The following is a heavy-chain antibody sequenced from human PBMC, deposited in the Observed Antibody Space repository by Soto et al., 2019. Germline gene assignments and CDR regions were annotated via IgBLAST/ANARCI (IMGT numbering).Heavy chain of an antibody. CDR2: IVVGSGNT. Sequence: SVKVSCKASGYTFTSYDINWVRQARGQRLEWIGWIVVGSGNTNYAQKFQERVTITRDMSTSTAYMELSSLRSEDTAAYYCAADAYYYDSSGTDAFDIWGQGTMVTVSS. J-gene: IGHJ3*02. CDR1: GYTFTSYD. CDR3: AADAYYYDSSGTDAFDI. V-gene: IGHV1-58*02. D-gene: IGHD3-22*01.